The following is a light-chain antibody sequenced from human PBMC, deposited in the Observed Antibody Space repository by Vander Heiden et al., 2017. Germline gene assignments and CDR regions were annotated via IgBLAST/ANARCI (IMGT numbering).Light chain of an antibody. CDR3: QQRCNWPLT. Sequence: EIVLTRSLPTLSFSPGERATLSCRASQSVSSYLAWYQQKPGQAPRLLIYDASNRATGVPARFSGSGSGTDFTLTISSLEPEDFAVYYCQQRCNWPLTFGGGTKVEIK. CDR1: QSVSSY. J-gene: IGKJ4*01. V-gene: IGKV3-11*01. CDR2: DAS.